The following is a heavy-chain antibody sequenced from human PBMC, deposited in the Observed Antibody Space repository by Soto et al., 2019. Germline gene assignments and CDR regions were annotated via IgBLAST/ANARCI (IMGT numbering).Heavy chain of an antibody. J-gene: IGHJ6*02. V-gene: IGHV3-30*03. CDR2: ISYDGATQ. D-gene: IGHD2-21*02. CDR3: ATKARVTNYLYYGMDV. CDR1: GLTFNTSG. Sequence: GGSLRLSCEVSGLTFNTSGMHWARQAPGKGLEWLAVISYDGATQYYGDTVKGRFTISRDNSKNTLFLHMGRLRAEDTAMYYCATKARVTNYLYYGMDVWGLGTTVTVYS.